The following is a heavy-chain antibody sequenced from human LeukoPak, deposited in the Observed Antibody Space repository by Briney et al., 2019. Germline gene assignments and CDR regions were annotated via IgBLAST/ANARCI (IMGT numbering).Heavy chain of an antibody. Sequence: PGGSLRLSCAASGFTFGDYAMHWVRQAPGKGLEWVSGISWNSGSIGYADSVKGRFTISRDNAKNSLYLQMNSPRAEDTALYYCAKDKGYYYGSGSYYSWFDPWGQGTLVTVSS. CDR3: AKDKGYYYGSGSYYSWFDP. CDR2: ISWNSGSI. CDR1: GFTFGDYA. V-gene: IGHV3-9*01. D-gene: IGHD3-10*01. J-gene: IGHJ5*02.